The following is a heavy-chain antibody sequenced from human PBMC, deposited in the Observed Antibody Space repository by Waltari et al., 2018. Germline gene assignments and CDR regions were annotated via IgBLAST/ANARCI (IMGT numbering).Heavy chain of an antibody. Sequence: QVQLQESGPGLVKPSETLSLTCSVSGASITADYWSWLRQPPGKGFEWIGYIYHTGSTNYSPSRKGLITMSIDVSENQFSLSLTSVTAADTAVYFCARDRSGGYPSYNFDVWGQGTTVTVSS. J-gene: IGHJ6*02. CDR1: GASITADY. D-gene: IGHD3-22*01. CDR3: ARDRSGGYPSYNFDV. CDR2: IYHTGST. V-gene: IGHV4-59*01.